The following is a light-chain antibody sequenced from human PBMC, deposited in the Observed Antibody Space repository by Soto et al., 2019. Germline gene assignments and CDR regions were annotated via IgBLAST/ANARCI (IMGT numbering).Light chain of an antibody. CDR2: AAS. CDR1: QSISSC. Sequence: DIQMTQSPSSLSASVGDRVTITCRASQSISSCLNWYQQKPGKAPKLLIYAASSLKSGVPSRFSGSGSGTDFTLTISSLQPEDFATYYCQQSYSTPRTFGQGTKVEIK. J-gene: IGKJ1*01. V-gene: IGKV1-39*01. CDR3: QQSYSTPRT.